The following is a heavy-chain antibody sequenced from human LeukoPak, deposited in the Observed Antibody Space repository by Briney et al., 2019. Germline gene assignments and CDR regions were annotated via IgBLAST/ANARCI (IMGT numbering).Heavy chain of an antibody. CDR3: ARPYYGSGSYGYYDYGMDV. J-gene: IGHJ6*04. CDR2: ISSSGSTI. D-gene: IGHD3-10*01. Sequence: GGSLRLSCAASGFTFSSYEMNWVRQAPGKGLEWVSYISSSGSTIYYADSVKGRFTISSDKDKNSLYLQMNSLRAEDTAVYYCARPYYGSGSYGYYDYGMDVWGKGTTVTVSS. V-gene: IGHV3-48*03. CDR1: GFTFSSYE.